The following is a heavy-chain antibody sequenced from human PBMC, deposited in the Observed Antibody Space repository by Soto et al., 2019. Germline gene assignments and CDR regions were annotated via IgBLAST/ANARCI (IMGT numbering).Heavy chain of an antibody. V-gene: IGHV1-3*05. CDR2: INAGDGNT. D-gene: IGHD3-22*01. CDR3: TRDYYDSSGYYHKFDY. J-gene: IGHJ4*02. Sequence: QVQLVQSGAEEKKPGASVTVSCKASGYTFTYYTVHWVRQAPGQRLEWMGWINAGDGNTKYSPNFQGRVTITKDTSASKVYMELSSLRSEDTAVYFCTRDYYDSSGYYHKFDYWGQGTLVTVSS. CDR1: GYTFTYYT.